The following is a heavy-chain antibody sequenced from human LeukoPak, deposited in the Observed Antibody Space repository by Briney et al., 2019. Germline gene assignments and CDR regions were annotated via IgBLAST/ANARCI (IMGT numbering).Heavy chain of an antibody. D-gene: IGHD6-19*01. CDR1: GYTFTSYG. J-gene: IGHJ5*02. CDR2: ISAYNGNT. Sequence: ASVKVSCKAYGYTFTSYGSSWVRQAPGQGLEWMGWISAYNGNTNYAQKLQGRVTMTTDTSTSTAYMELRSLRSDDTAVYYCARDQIDIAVAGSVWFDPWGQGTLVTVSS. V-gene: IGHV1-18*01. CDR3: ARDQIDIAVAGSVWFDP.